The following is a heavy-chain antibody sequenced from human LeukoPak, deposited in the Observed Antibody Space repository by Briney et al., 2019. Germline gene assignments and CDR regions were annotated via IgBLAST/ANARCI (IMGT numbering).Heavy chain of an antibody. Sequence: ASVKVSCKASGYTFTNYAISWVRQAPGQGLEWVGWISAYNGNTNYAQKLQGRITMTTDTSTTTAYMDLRSLRSDDTAVYYCARVRNSGFRYVDSWGQGTLVTVSS. V-gene: IGHV1-18*01. CDR1: GYTFTNYA. CDR3: ARVRNSGFRYVDS. J-gene: IGHJ4*02. CDR2: ISAYNGNT. D-gene: IGHD5-12*01.